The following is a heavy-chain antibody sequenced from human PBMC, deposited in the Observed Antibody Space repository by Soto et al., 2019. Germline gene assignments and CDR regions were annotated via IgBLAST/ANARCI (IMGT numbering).Heavy chain of an antibody. CDR1: DYTFAAYW. V-gene: IGHV5-51*01. Sequence: GESLKISCKGFDYTFAAYWIGWVRQMPGKGLEWMGIIYPGDSGTRYSPSFQGQVTISADKSISTAYLQWSSLEAWDTAMYYCAGNTGYSYGANWFDPWGQGTLVTVSS. CDR2: IYPGDSGT. D-gene: IGHD5-18*01. J-gene: IGHJ5*02. CDR3: AGNTGYSYGANWFDP.